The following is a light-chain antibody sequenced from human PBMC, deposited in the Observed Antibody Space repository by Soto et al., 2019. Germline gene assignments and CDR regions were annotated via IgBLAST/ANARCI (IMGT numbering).Light chain of an antibody. V-gene: IGKV1-39*01. CDR1: QTISSY. J-gene: IGKJ2*01. Sequence: DIQMTQSPASLSASVGDRVTITCRASQTISSYLNWYQQKAGAAHKLLIHSASTLQSGVPSRFSGSGFGTDYTLTIRSLQPADFAVYYCQQTFRTPHTFGQGTKVDI. CDR3: QQTFRTPHT. CDR2: SAS.